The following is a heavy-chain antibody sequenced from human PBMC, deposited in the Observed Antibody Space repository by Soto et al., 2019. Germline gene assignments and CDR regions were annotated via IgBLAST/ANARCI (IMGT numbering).Heavy chain of an antibody. V-gene: IGHV1-69*06. CDR1: GGTFSSYA. CDR3: ARAGVTTVVTPEDYWYFDL. D-gene: IGHD4-17*01. Sequence: QVQLVQSGAEVKKPGSSVKVSCKASGGTFSSYAISWVRQAPGQGLEWMGGIIPIFGTANYAQKFQGRVPITADKSTSTAYMERSSLRSEDTAVYYCARAGVTTVVTPEDYWYFDLWGRGTLVTVSS. J-gene: IGHJ2*01. CDR2: IIPIFGTA.